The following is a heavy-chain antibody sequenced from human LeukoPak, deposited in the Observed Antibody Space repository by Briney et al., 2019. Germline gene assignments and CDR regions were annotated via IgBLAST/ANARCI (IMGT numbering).Heavy chain of an antibody. V-gene: IGHV3-30-3*01. D-gene: IGHD2-2*02. Sequence: PGRSLRLSCAASGFTFSSYAMHWVRQAPGKGLEWVAVISYDGSNKYYADSVKGRFTISRDNSKNTLYLQMNSLRAENTAVYYCARDHCRSTSCYIRFFDYGGQGTLLTVPS. J-gene: IGHJ4*02. CDR1: GFTFSSYA. CDR3: ARDHCRSTSCYIRFFDY. CDR2: ISYDGSNK.